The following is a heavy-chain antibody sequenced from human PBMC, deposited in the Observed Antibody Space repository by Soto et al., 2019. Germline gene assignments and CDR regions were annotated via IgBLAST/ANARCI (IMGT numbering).Heavy chain of an antibody. CDR3: AADARHDYYDSSGYSI. CDR2: IVVGSGNT. V-gene: IGHV1-58*01. D-gene: IGHD3-22*01. CDR1: GFTFTSSA. J-gene: IGHJ4*02. Sequence: SVKVSCNASGFTFTSSAVQWVRQARGQRLEWIGWIVVGSGNTNYAQKFQERVTITRDMSTSTAYMELSSLRSEDTAVYYCAADARHDYYDSSGYSIWGQGTLVTVSS.